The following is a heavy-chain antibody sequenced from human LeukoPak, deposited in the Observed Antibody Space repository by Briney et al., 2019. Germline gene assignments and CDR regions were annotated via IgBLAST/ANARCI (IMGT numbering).Heavy chain of an antibody. CDR1: GDSIRGYS. CDR3: ARDRFCRNAICHPALGL. D-gene: IGHD2-2*01. J-gene: IGHJ4*02. Sequence: PSETLSLTCNVSGDSIRGYSWSWIRQPAGKGLEWIGRLHVTGSTTYLPSLEGRVTMALDTSKNQFSLKLTSMTAADTAVYFCARDRFCRNAICHPALGLWGQGTLVSVSS. CDR2: LHVTGST. V-gene: IGHV4-4*07.